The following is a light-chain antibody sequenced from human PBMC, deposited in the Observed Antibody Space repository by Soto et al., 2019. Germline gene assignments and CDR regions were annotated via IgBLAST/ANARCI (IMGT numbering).Light chain of an antibody. CDR1: QSISSY. CDR3: QQSYSTSIT. V-gene: IGKV1-39*01. CDR2: AAS. Sequence: EIQMTQSPSSLSASVGDRATITCRASQSISSYLNWYQQKPGKAPKXMIFAASSLQSGVPSRFSGSGSGTDCTLTISSLQPEDVATYYCQQSYSTSITFGQGTRLEIK. J-gene: IGKJ5*01.